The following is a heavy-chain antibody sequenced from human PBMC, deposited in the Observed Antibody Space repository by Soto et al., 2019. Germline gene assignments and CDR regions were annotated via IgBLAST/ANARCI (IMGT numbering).Heavy chain of an antibody. CDR2: IKQDGSEK. V-gene: IGHV3-7*01. CDR3: ARSRPEAMRGLDY. Sequence: PVGSLRLSCAASGFTFSSYWMSWVRQAPGKGLEWVANIKQDGSEKNYVDSVKGRFTISRDNAKNSLYLQMNRLRAEDTAVYYCARSRPEAMRGLDYWAQGTPVTVSS. J-gene: IGHJ4*02. CDR1: GFTFSSYW.